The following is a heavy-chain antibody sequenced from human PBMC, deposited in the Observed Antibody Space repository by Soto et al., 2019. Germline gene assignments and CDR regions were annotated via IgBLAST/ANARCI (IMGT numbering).Heavy chain of an antibody. CDR1: GYSFTSYW. Sequence: PGESLKISCKGSGYSFTSYWIGWVRQMPGKGLEWMGIIYPGDSDTRYSPSFQGQVTISADKSISTAYLQWSSLKASDTAVYYCARLGYSSSWSENIDYWGQGTLVTVSS. CDR2: IYPGDSDT. CDR3: ARLGYSSSWSENIDY. D-gene: IGHD6-13*01. J-gene: IGHJ4*02. V-gene: IGHV5-51*01.